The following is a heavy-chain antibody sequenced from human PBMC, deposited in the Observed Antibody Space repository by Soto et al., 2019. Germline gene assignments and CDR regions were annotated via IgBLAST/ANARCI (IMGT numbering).Heavy chain of an antibody. Sequence: QVQLQESGPGLVEPSETLSLTCTVSGDSMRNYYWNWIRQSADRGLAWIGRISAAGTTTYNPSLKTLIPLSVDTSNNNSSLNLKFVTDSDTAVYFWARAQSWAADLWGKGTVVTVS. CDR1: GDSMRNYY. J-gene: IGHJ3*01. CDR2: ISAAGTT. CDR3: ARAQSWAADL. V-gene: IGHV4-4*07. D-gene: IGHD3-16*01.